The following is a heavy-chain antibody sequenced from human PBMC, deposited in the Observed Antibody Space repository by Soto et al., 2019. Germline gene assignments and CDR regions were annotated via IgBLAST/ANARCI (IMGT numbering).Heavy chain of an antibody. CDR1: GFTLSGYA. V-gene: IGHV3-64*01. J-gene: IGHJ6*03. D-gene: IGHD6-13*01. Sequence: EVQLAESGGGLAQPGGSLRLSCAASGFTLSGYAMDWVRQAPGKGLEDVSGISSNGVGTYYANSVQGRFTISRDNSKKTGFFPMGSLRPEDMAVYYWARRAGPDFFYMDVWGKGTTVTVSS. CDR2: ISSNGVGT. CDR3: ARRAGPDFFYMDV.